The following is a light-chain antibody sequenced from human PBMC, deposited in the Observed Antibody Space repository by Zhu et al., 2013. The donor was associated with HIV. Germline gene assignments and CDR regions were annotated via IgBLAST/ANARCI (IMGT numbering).Light chain of an antibody. J-gene: IGKJ4*01. CDR2: AAS. CDR1: QSISSY. Sequence: DIQMTQSPSSLSASVGDRVTITCRASQSISSYLNWYQQKPGKAPKLLVYAASSLQSGVPSRFSGSGSGTDFTLTISSLQPEDFATYYCQQSYSTQALFGGGTKVEIK. V-gene: IGKV1-39*01. CDR3: QQSYSTQAL.